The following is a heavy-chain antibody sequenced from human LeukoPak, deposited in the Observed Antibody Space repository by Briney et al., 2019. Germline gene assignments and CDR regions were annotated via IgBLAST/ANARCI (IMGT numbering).Heavy chain of an antibody. J-gene: IGHJ5*02. CDR2: INHSGST. V-gene: IGHV4-38-2*02. Sequence: SETLSLTCIVSGYSISSVYYWGWIRQPPGKGLEWIGEINHSGSTNYNPSLKSRVTISVDTSKNQFSLKLSSVTAADTAVYYCATQYDSGWFDPWGQGTLVTVSS. CDR3: ATQYDSGWFDP. D-gene: IGHD3-10*01. CDR1: GYSISSVYY.